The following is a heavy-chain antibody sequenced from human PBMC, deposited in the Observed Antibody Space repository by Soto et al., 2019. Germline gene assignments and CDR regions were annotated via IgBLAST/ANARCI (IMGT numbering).Heavy chain of an antibody. Sequence: QVQLVESGGGVVQPGRSLSLSCAASGFTFSSFGMHWVRQAPGKGLEWVAIIWYDGNNKYYADSVKGRFTISRDNSKNTVYLQMTSLRAEDTAVYYCASGSQKAAAALDPWGEGTLVTVSS. D-gene: IGHD6-13*01. V-gene: IGHV3-33*01. J-gene: IGHJ5*02. CDR2: IWYDGNNK. CDR1: GFTFSSFG. CDR3: ASGSQKAAAALDP.